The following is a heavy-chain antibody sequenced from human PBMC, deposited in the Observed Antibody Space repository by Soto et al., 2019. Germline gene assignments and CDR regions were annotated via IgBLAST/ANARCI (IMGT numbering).Heavy chain of an antibody. D-gene: IGHD6-13*01. CDR1: GFTFSSYA. V-gene: IGHV3-23*01. J-gene: IGHJ6*02. Sequence: GGSLRLSCAASGFTFSSYAMSWVRQAPGKGLEWVSAISGSGGSTYYADSVKGRFTISRDNSKNTLYLQMNSLRAEDTAVYYCAKDWGISAAGPGLDYYYGMDVWGQGTTVTVSS. CDR2: ISGSGGST. CDR3: AKDWGISAAGPGLDYYYGMDV.